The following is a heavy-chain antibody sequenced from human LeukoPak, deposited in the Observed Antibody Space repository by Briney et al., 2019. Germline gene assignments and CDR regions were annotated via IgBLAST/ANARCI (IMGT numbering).Heavy chain of an antibody. V-gene: IGHV4-39*01. CDR1: GGSISSSTYY. CDR2: IYYSGNI. D-gene: IGHD5-12*01. CDR3: SRRLRDRVDY. J-gene: IGHJ4*02. Sequence: PSETLSPTCTVSGGSISSSTYYWGWIRQPPGKGLEWIGSIYYSGNIYYNPSLKSRVTISVDTSKNQFSLKLSSVTAADTAVYYCSRRLRDRVDYWGQGTLVTVSS.